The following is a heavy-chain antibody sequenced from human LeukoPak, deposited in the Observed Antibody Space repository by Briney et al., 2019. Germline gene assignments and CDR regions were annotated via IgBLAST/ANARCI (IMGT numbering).Heavy chain of an antibody. CDR3: ASYFHYGDYASLWY. Sequence: GGSLRLYCAASGFTFNTYAMSWVRQAPGKGLEWVSSISENGESTYYADSVKGRFTISRDNSRNTLYLQMNSLRAEDTAVYYCASYFHYGDYASLWYWGQGTLVTVSS. J-gene: IGHJ4*02. CDR1: GFTFNTYA. D-gene: IGHD4-17*01. V-gene: IGHV3-23*01. CDR2: ISENGEST.